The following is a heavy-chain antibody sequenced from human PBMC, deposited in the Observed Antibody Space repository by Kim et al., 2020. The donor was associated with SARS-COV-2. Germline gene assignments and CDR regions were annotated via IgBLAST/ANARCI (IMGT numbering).Heavy chain of an antibody. Sequence: AQKFHGRVTMTRDTSTSTVYMEPSSLRSEDTAVYYCARDLDSSSLYDMDVWGQGTMVTVSS. D-gene: IGHD6-6*01. J-gene: IGHJ6*02. CDR3: ARDLDSSSLYDMDV. V-gene: IGHV1-46*01.